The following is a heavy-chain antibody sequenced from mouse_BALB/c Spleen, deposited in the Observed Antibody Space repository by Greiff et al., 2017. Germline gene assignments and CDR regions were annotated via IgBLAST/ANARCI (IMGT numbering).Heavy chain of an antibody. V-gene: IGHV5-15*02. CDR2: ISTLAYSN. CDR1: GFTFSDYG. Sequence: EVMLVESGGGLVQPGGSLKLSCAASGFTFSDYGMAWVRQAPGKRLEWVAFISTLAYSNYYADTVTGRFTISRENAKNTLYLEMSSLRSEDTAMYYCARDAIAGRHYFDYWGQGTTLTVSA. CDR3: ARDAIAGRHYFDY. D-gene: IGHD1-1*01. J-gene: IGHJ2*01.